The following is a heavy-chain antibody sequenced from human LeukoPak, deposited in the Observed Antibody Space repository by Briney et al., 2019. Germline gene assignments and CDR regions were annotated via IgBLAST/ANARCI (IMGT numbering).Heavy chain of an antibody. CDR1: GYTFTAYY. V-gene: IGHV1-2*02. Sequence: ASVKVSCKASGYTFTAYYIHWGRQAPEQGGEWMGWINANSGGTDYAQKFQGRVTMTRDTSLTTAYMELGRLKSDDTAVYYCARDCGYDSQRMNYFDYWGQGTLVTVSS. D-gene: IGHD5-12*01. CDR2: INANSGGT. J-gene: IGHJ4*02. CDR3: ARDCGYDSQRMNYFDY.